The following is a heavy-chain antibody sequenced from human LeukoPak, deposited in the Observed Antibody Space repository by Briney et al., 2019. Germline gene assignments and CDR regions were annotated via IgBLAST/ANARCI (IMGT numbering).Heavy chain of an antibody. D-gene: IGHD3-22*01. V-gene: IGHV3-7*01. CDR1: GFTFSSYA. Sequence: GGSLRLSCAASGFTFSSYAMGWVRQAPGKGLEWVANINQDGSERYYVDSVKGRFTISRDNAKSSLYLQMNSLRAEDTAVYYCARDKSVYYDTSGSRFDYWGQGTLVTVSS. CDR2: INQDGSER. J-gene: IGHJ4*02. CDR3: ARDKSVYYDTSGSRFDY.